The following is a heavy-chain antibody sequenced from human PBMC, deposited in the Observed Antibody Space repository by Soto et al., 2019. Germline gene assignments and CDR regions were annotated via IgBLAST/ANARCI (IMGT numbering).Heavy chain of an antibody. CDR1: GFSLSTSGVG. D-gene: IGHD6-6*01. V-gene: IGHV2-5*01. CDR2: IYWNDDK. J-gene: IGHJ5*02. Sequence: SGPTLVNPTQTLTLTCTFSGFSLSTSGVGVGWIRQPPGKALEWLALIYWNDDKRYSPSLKSRLTITKDTSKNQVVLTMTNMDPVDTATYYCAHRLSGQLAPIPGYNWFAPWGQVTLVTVSS. CDR3: AHRLSGQLAPIPGYNWFAP.